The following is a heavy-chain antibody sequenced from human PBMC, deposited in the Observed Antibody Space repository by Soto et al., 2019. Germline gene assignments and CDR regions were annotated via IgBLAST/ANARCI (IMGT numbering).Heavy chain of an antibody. CDR1: GYTFTGYY. Sequence: ASVKVSCKASGYTFTGYYMHWVRLAPGQGLEWMGWINPNSGGTNYAQKFQGWVTMTRDTSISTAYMELSRLRSDDTAVYYCARGGFGWYSYYYYGMDVWGQGTTVTVSS. CDR2: INPNSGGT. J-gene: IGHJ6*02. V-gene: IGHV1-2*04. D-gene: IGHD6-19*01. CDR3: ARGGFGWYSYYYYGMDV.